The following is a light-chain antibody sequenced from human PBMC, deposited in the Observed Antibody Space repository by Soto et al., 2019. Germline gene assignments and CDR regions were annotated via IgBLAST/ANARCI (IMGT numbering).Light chain of an antibody. CDR1: QSISSW. CDR2: DAS. V-gene: IGKV1-5*01. J-gene: IGKJ2*01. Sequence: DIPMTQSPSTLSASVGDRVTITCRASQSISSWLAWYQQKPGKAPKLLIYDASSLESGVSSRFSGSGSGTEFTLTISSLQPDDFATYYCQQYNSYGTFGQGTKLEIK. CDR3: QQYNSYGT.